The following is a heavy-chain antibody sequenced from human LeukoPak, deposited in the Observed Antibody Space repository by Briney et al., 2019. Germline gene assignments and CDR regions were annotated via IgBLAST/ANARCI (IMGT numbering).Heavy chain of an antibody. Sequence: SETLSLTCAVSGGSISSYYWSWIRQPPGKGLEWIGYIYYSGSTNYNPSLKSRVTISVDTSKNQFSLKLSSVTAADTAVYYCARHYYYGSGSYPIDYWGQGTLVTVSS. CDR3: ARHYYYGSGSYPIDY. CDR2: IYYSGST. J-gene: IGHJ4*02. D-gene: IGHD3-10*01. CDR1: GGSISSYY. V-gene: IGHV4-59*08.